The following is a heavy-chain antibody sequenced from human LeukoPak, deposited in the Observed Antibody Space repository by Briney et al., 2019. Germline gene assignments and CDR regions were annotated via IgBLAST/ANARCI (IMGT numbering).Heavy chain of an antibody. CDR1: GFTVSSNY. V-gene: IGHV3-66*01. Sequence: TGGSLRLSCAASGFTVSSNYMSWVRQAPGKGLEWVSVIYSGGSTYYADSVKGRFTISRDNSKNTLYLQMNSLRAEDTAVYYCARVSSSAMAPYFDYWGQGTLVTVSS. CDR3: ARVSSSAMAPYFDY. D-gene: IGHD5-18*01. CDR2: IYSGGST. J-gene: IGHJ4*02.